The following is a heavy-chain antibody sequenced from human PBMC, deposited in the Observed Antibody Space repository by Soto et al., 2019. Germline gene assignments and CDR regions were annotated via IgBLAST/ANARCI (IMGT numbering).Heavy chain of an antibody. Sequence: QVLLVQSGAEVKKPGASVKVSCKASGYTFNSYGVSWVRQAPGQGLEWMGWISAYNGNTKYSQNLQGRVTMTIDTNTSYASLEVRILRSHDTAIYYCARYFWSGQLPFYFDQWGQGTLVTVSS. CDR1: GYTFNSYG. CDR2: ISAYNGNT. D-gene: IGHD3-3*01. V-gene: IGHV1-18*01. J-gene: IGHJ4*02. CDR3: ARYFWSGQLPFYFDQ.